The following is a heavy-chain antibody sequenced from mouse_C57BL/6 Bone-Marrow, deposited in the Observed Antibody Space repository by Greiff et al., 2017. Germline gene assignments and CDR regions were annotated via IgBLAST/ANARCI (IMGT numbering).Heavy chain of an antibody. CDR1: GYSFTGYY. CDR3: ARTPPGFAY. Sequence: DVQLQESGPELVKPGASVKISCKASGYSFTGYYMNWVKQSPEKSLEWIGEINPCTGGTTYNQKFKAKATLTVDKSSSTAYMQLKSLTSEDSAVYYCARTPPGFAYWGQGTLVTVSA. CDR2: INPCTGGT. V-gene: IGHV1-42*01. J-gene: IGHJ3*01.